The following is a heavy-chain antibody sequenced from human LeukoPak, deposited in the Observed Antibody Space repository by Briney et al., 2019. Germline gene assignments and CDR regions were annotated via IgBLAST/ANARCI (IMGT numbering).Heavy chain of an antibody. J-gene: IGHJ3*02. D-gene: IGHD4-11*01. CDR3: ARDRNDAFDI. CDR2: ISYDGSNK. CDR1: GFTFSSYA. V-gene: IGHV3-30*04. Sequence: GGSLRLSCAASGFTFSSYAMHWVRQAPGKGLEWVAVISYDGSNKYYADSVKGRFTISRDNSKNTLYLQMNSLRAEDTAVYYCARDRNDAFDIWGQGTMVTVSS.